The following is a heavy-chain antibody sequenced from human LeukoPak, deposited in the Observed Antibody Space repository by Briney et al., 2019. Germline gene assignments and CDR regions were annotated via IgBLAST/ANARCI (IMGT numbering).Heavy chain of an antibody. D-gene: IGHD3-22*01. V-gene: IGHV3-23*01. CDR3: AKLSSGYYRHLDY. Sequence: PGGSLRLSCAASGFTFSSYAMSWVRQAPGKGLEWVSAVSGSGGSTYYTDSVKGRFTISRDNSKNTLYLQMNSLRAEDTAIYYCAKLSSGYYRHLDYWGQGTLVTVSS. J-gene: IGHJ4*02. CDR2: VSGSGGST. CDR1: GFTFSSYA.